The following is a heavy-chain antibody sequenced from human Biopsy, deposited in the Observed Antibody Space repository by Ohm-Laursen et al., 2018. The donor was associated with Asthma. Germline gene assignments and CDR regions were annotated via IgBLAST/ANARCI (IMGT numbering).Heavy chain of an antibody. CDR3: ARHDHRWDTYADF. CDR2: THHSGYT. CDR1: GGSFSSNY. Sequence: TLSLTCVVYGGSFSSNYWSWIRQTPGKGLEWLGDTHHSGYTNYNPSLSSRLTLSVDTSKNQFSLRLTSVTAADTAVYYCARHDHRWDTYADFWGQGTLVTVSS. V-gene: IGHV4-34*01. D-gene: IGHD2-2*01. J-gene: IGHJ4*02.